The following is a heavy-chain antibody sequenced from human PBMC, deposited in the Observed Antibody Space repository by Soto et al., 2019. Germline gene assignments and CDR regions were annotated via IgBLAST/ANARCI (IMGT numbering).Heavy chain of an antibody. J-gene: IGHJ1*01. CDR2: IYSGGST. V-gene: IGHV3-53*01. CDR1: GFTVSSNY. CDR3: ARDRVESGYPEYFQH. Sequence: EVQLVESGGGLIQPGGSLRLSCAASGFTVSSNYMSWVRQAPGKGLEWVSVIYSGGSTYYADSVKGRFTISRDNSKNTLYLQMNSLRAEATAVYYCARDRVESGYPEYFQHWGQGTLVTVSP. D-gene: IGHD3-22*01.